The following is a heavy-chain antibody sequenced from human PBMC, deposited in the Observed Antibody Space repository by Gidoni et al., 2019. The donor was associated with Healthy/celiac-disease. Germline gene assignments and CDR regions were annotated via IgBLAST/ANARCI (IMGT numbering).Heavy chain of an antibody. D-gene: IGHD2-2*01. J-gene: IGHJ4*02. V-gene: IGHV4-39*01. Sequence: QLQLQESGPGLVKPSETLSLTCTVSGGSISSSSYYWGWIRQPPGKGLEWIGSIYYSGSTYYNPSLKSRVTISVDTSKNQFSLKLSSVTAADTAVYYCARQFKSYQPPGWDYWGQGTLVTVSS. CDR3: ARQFKSYQPPGWDY. CDR2: IYYSGST. CDR1: GGSISSSSYY.